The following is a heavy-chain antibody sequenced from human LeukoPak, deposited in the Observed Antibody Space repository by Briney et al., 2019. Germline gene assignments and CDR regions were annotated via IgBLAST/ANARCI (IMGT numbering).Heavy chain of an antibody. CDR2: LSGSGEST. D-gene: IGHD1-26*01. V-gene: IGHV3-23*01. Sequence: VQPGGSLRLSCVASGFTFRSYVLSWVRQAPGKGLGWVSALSGSGESTYYADAVKGRFTTSRDNSKNTVYLQMNGLRVEDTAVYYCAKDRGYSGTHYYFDYWGQGTLVTVSS. J-gene: IGHJ4*02. CDR3: AKDRGYSGTHYYFDY. CDR1: GFTFRSYV.